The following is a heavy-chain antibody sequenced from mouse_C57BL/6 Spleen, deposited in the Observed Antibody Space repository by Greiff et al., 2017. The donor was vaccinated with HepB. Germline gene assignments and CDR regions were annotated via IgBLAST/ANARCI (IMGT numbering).Heavy chain of an antibody. D-gene: IGHD1-1*02. J-gene: IGHJ2*01. CDR2: INPGSGGT. CDR1: GYAFTNYL. Sequence: QVQLQQSGAELVRPGTSVKVSCKASGYAFTNYLIEWVKQRPGQGLEWIGVINPGSGGTNYNEKFKGKATLTADKSTSTAYMQLSSLTSEDSAVYFWAREGRNGLDYWGQGTTLTVSS. CDR3: AREGRNGLDY. V-gene: IGHV1-54*01.